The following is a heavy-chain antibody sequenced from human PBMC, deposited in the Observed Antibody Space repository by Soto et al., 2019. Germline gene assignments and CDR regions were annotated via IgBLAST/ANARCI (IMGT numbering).Heavy chain of an antibody. D-gene: IGHD2-2*01. CDR1: GFTFSSYG. J-gene: IGHJ4*02. CDR2: ISYDGSNK. CDR3: AKSMYQLLSVIDY. V-gene: IGHV3-30*18. Sequence: GGSLRLSCAASGFTFSSYGMHWVRQAPGKGLEWVAVISYDGSNKYHADSVKGRFTISRDNSKNTLYLQMNSLRAEDTAVYYCAKSMYQLLSVIDYWGQGTLVTVSS.